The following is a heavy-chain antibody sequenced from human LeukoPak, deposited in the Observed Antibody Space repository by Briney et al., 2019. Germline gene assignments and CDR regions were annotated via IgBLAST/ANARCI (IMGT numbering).Heavy chain of an antibody. Sequence: ASVKVSCKASGGTFSTYAFSWVRQAPGQRLEWMGRIIPFLGITDYAQKFQGRVTITADKSTSTAYMELSSLRSEDTAVYYCARGKDNSIYAYFFDYRGQGTLVTVSS. CDR2: IIPFLGIT. J-gene: IGHJ4*02. V-gene: IGHV1-69*04. CDR3: ARGKDNSIYAYFFDY. D-gene: IGHD2/OR15-2a*01. CDR1: GGTFSTYA.